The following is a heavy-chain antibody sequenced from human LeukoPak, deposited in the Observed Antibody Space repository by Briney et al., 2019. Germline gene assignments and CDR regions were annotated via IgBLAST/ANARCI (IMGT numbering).Heavy chain of an antibody. CDR3: AKVIVVVPAASTDAFDI. CDR1: GFTFSSYA. CDR2: ISGSGGST. D-gene: IGHD2-2*01. V-gene: IGHV3-23*01. Sequence: GGSLRLSCAASGFTFSSYAMSWVRQAPGKGLEWVSAISGSGGSTYYADSVKGRFTISRDNSKNTLYLQMNSLRAEDTAVYYCAKVIVVVPAASTDAFDIWGQGTMVTVSS. J-gene: IGHJ3*02.